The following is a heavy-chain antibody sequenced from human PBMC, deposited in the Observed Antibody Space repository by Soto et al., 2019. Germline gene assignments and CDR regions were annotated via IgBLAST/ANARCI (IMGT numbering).Heavy chain of an antibody. CDR1: GFSLNSRGVG. Sequence: QITLKESGPTLVKPTQTLTLTCTFSGFSLNSRGVGVGWIRQPPGKALEWLALIYWDEDKHFSPSLKSRLTLTTDTPKNQGVLTMTNIAPVDTGTYYCAHLGIIGITSWFDPWGQGTLVTVSS. J-gene: IGHJ5*02. V-gene: IGHV2-5*02. CDR2: IYWDEDK. D-gene: IGHD1-20*01. CDR3: AHLGIIGITSWFDP.